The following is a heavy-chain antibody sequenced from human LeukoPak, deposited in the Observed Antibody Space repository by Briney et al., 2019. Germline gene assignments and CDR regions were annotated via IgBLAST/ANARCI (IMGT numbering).Heavy chain of an antibody. CDR2: IFTSGST. J-gene: IGHJ4*02. Sequence: PSETLSLTCTVSGGSISSGSYYWSWIRQPAGKGLEWIGRIFTSGSTNYNPSLKSRVTISVDTSKNQFSLKLSSVTAADTAVYYCARAFGMGRDYFDYWGQGTLVTVSS. CDR1: GGSISSGSYY. CDR3: ARAFGMGRDYFDY. V-gene: IGHV4-61*02. D-gene: IGHD3-10*01.